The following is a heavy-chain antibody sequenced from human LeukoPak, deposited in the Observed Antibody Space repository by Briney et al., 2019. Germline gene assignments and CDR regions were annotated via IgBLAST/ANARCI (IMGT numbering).Heavy chain of an antibody. J-gene: IGHJ4*02. D-gene: IGHD1-26*01. CDR3: ANHEDSRSYRALDY. Sequence: SETLSLTCTVSGGSISSYYWNWIRQPPGKGLEWIGYVYYSGSTNYNPSLKSRVTLSIDTSKNQFSLKLSSVTAADTAVYYCANHEDSRSYRALDYWGQGTLVTVSS. V-gene: IGHV4-59*08. CDR2: VYYSGST. CDR1: GGSISSYY.